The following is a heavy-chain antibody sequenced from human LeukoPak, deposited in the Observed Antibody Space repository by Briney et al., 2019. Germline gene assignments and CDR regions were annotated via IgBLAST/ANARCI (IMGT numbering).Heavy chain of an antibody. CDR3: ARLRLTTGEVFDY. Sequence: PSETLSLTCTVSGGSISSSSYYWGWIRQPPGKGLEWIGSTYYSGSTYYNPSLKSRVTISVDTSKNQFSLKLSSVTAADTAVYYCARLRLTTGEVFDYWGQGTLVTVSS. CDR2: TYYSGST. CDR1: GGSISSSSYY. J-gene: IGHJ4*02. V-gene: IGHV4-39*01. D-gene: IGHD7-27*01.